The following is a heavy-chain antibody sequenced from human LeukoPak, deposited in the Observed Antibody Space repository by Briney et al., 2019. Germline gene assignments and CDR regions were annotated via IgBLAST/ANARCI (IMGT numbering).Heavy chain of an antibody. Sequence: GGTLRLSCAVSGFTFCSYSMNWVRGAPGKGLECVLAISSSSSYIYYADSVKGRSTISRDNAKNSLYLQMNSLRAEDTAVYYCARGQASDFDYWGQGTLVTVSS. V-gene: IGHV3-21*01. CDR1: GFTFCSYS. CDR3: ARGQASDFDY. CDR2: ISSSSSYI. J-gene: IGHJ4*02.